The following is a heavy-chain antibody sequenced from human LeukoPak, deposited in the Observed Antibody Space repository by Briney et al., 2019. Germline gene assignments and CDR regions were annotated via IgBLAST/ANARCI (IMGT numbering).Heavy chain of an antibody. CDR2: IYYSGST. V-gene: IGHV4-39*07. J-gene: IGHJ4*02. D-gene: IGHD2-21*01. CDR3: ARGVVIAPQTFDY. CDR1: GGSISSSSYY. Sequence: SETLSLTCAVSGGSISSSSYYWGWICQPPGKGLEWIGSIYYSGSTYYNPSLKSRVTISVDTSKNQFSLKLSSVTAADTAVYYCARGVVIAPQTFDYWGQGTLVTVSS.